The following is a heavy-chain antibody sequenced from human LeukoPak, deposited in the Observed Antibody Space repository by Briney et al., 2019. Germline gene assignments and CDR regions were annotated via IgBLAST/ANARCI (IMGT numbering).Heavy chain of an antibody. Sequence: GGSLRLSCAASGFTFSSYEMNWVRQAPGKGLEWVSYISSSGSTKHYADSVKGRFTISRDNAKNSLYLQMNSLRAEDTALYYCARVSDISVAAYFDYWGQGTLVTVSS. V-gene: IGHV3-48*03. J-gene: IGHJ4*02. D-gene: IGHD6-19*01. CDR3: ARVSDISVAAYFDY. CDR2: ISSSGSTK. CDR1: GFTFSSYE.